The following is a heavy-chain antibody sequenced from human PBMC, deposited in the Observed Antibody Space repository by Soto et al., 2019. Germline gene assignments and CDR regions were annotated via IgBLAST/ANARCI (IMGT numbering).Heavy chain of an antibody. CDR3: VKGYWKGDV. D-gene: IGHD1-1*01. Sequence: EVQLLESGGGLVQPGGSLRLSCAASGFTFSTYAMNWVRQAPGNGLEWVSAISGSGGSIHYADSVKGRFTISRDNSKNTLYLQMNGLRDEETAVYHCVKGYWKGDVWGQGTTVTVSS. J-gene: IGHJ6*02. CDR1: GFTFSTYA. CDR2: ISGSGGSI. V-gene: IGHV3-23*01.